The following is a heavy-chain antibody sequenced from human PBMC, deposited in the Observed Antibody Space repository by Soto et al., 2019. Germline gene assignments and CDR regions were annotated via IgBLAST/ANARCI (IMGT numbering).Heavy chain of an antibody. CDR2: INANNGNT. Sequence: QVQLVQSGAEVKKPGASVMVSCKASGYTFTSYGISWIRQAPGQGLEWMGWINANNGNTDYAQKFQGRVTMTTDTSTSPAYIELRSLRSEDTAVYYCETSYDSGFEPWGQGTLVSVSS. D-gene: IGHD3-3*01. CDR1: GYTFTSYG. V-gene: IGHV1-18*04. CDR3: ETSYDSGFEP. J-gene: IGHJ5*02.